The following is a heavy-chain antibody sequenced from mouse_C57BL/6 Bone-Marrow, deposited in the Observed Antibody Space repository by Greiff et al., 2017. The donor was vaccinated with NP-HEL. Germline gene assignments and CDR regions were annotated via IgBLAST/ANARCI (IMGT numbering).Heavy chain of an antibody. CDR2: IYPGDGDT. J-gene: IGHJ1*03. Sequence: VQLQQSGPELVKPGASVKISCKASGYAFSSSWMNWVKQRPGKGLEWIGRIYPGDGDTNYNGKFKGKATLTADKSSSTAYMQLSSLTSEDSAVYFCARSLDYVPYGRYFGVWGTGTTVTVSS. CDR3: ARSLDYVPYGRYFGV. CDR1: GYAFSSSW. D-gene: IGHD2-4*01. V-gene: IGHV1-82*01.